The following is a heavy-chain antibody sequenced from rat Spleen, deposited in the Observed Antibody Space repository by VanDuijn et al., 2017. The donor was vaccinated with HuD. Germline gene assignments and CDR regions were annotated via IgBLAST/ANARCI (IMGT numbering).Heavy chain of an antibody. CDR3: ARHGYDGSYYYWDY. J-gene: IGHJ2*01. V-gene: IGHV5-19*01. CDR1: GFTFTKYG. CDR2: IIYDGSRT. Sequence: EVQLVESGGGLVQPGRSLKLSCAASGFTFTKYGMHWIRQAPTKSLDWVASIIYDGSRTYYRDSVKGRFTVSRDNAKSTLYLQMNSLRSEDTATYYCARHGYDGSYYYWDYWGQGVMVTVSS. D-gene: IGHD1-12*02.